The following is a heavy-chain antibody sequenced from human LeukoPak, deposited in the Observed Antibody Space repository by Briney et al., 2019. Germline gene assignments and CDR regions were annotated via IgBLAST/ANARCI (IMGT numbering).Heavy chain of an antibody. CDR1: GGAISNFY. V-gene: IGHV4-4*07. Sequence: PSETLSLTCTVSGGAISNFYWSWIPQSAGKGLEWIGQIYGSGGTNYNPSLKSRVTMSADKSKNQISLRLTSVTAADTAVYYCARNRTSYYGEIPFDVWGQGTMVTVSS. CDR3: ARNRTSYYGEIPFDV. CDR2: IYGSGGT. D-gene: IGHD3/OR15-3a*01. J-gene: IGHJ3*01.